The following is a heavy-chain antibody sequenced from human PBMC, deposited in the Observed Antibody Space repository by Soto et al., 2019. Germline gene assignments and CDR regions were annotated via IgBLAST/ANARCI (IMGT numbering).Heavy chain of an antibody. CDR3: AIVGLSFCSGWPFGY. V-gene: IGHV3-74*01. D-gene: IGHD6-19*01. CDR1: GFSFSSHW. J-gene: IGHJ4*02. Sequence: EVELVESGGGLVQPGGSLRLSCAASGFSFSSHWMHWVRQAPGKGLVWVSHINADGSRTGYADSVEGRFTISRDNAKNTLYLQMNCLRVVDTAVYYGAIVGLSFCSGWPFGYGGQGTLSPSPQ. CDR2: INADGSRT.